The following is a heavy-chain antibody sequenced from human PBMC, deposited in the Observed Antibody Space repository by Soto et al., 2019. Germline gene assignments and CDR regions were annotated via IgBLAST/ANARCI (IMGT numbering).Heavy chain of an antibody. Sequence: PSETLSLTCTVSGGSINGYYWTWIRQPAGKGLEWIGYIYNSGTTCYNPSLKSRVTISVDTPKNQFSLKLSSVTAADTAVYYCARDRFGYDSSGYTYYFDYWGQGTLVTVSS. CDR1: GGSINGYY. V-gene: IGHV4-59*06. D-gene: IGHD3-22*01. J-gene: IGHJ4*02. CDR2: IYNSGTT. CDR3: ARDRFGYDSSGYTYYFDY.